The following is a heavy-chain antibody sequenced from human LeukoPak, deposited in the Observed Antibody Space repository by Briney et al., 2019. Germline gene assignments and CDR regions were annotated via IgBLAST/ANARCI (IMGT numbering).Heavy chain of an antibody. CDR2: IYYSGNT. CDR3: ARTTEAHSWRTRYYDYYMDV. J-gene: IGHJ6*03. D-gene: IGHD6-13*01. CDR1: GGSISSSNYY. Sequence: SETLSLTCTVSGGSISSSNYYWGWIRQPPGKGLEWIGSIYYSGNTYYNPSLKSRVTISVDTSKNQFSLKLSSVTAADTAVYYCARTTEAHSWRTRYYDYYMDVWGKGTTVTVSS. V-gene: IGHV4-39*07.